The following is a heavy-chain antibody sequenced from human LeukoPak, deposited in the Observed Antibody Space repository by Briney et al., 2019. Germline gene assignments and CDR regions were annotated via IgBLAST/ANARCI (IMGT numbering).Heavy chain of an antibody. V-gene: IGHV1-2*02. CDR2: INHNRGGT. D-gene: IGHD1-26*01. J-gene: IGHJ5*02. CDR3: ARVGFSAEFYP. CDR1: GYTFTGYY. Sequence: VASVKVSCKASGYTFTGYYMHWVRQAPGQGLEWMGWINHNRGGTNYAQKFQGRVTMTRDTSISTAYMELSRLRSDDTAVYYCARVGFSAEFYPWGEGTLVTVSS.